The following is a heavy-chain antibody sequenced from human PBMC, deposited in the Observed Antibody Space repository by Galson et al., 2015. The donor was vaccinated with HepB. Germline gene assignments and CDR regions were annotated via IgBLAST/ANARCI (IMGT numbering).Heavy chain of an antibody. V-gene: IGHV3-23*01. Sequence: SLRLSCAASGFTFSNSAMSWVRQAPGKGLEWVPTISGSGGSTYYADSVKGRFTISRDNSKNTLYLQMNSLRAEDTAVYYCAKAPNSGWPVIDYWGQGTLVTVSS. D-gene: IGHD6-19*01. CDR1: GFTFSNSA. CDR2: ISGSGGST. CDR3: AKAPNSGWPVIDY. J-gene: IGHJ4*02.